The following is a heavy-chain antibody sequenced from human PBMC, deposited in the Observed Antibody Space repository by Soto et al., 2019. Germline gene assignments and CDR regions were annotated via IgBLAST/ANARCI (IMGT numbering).Heavy chain of an antibody. CDR3: AKDIGSVRGVDV. Sequence: QLLESGGGLVQPGGSLRLSCAASRFSFSTYAMAWVSQPPGKGLEWVSGISGSGVSTYYADSVQGRFTISRDNSKNTLYLQMNSLRAEDTAVYYCAKDIGSVRGVDVWGQGTMVTVSS. D-gene: IGHD3-10*01. V-gene: IGHV3-23*01. CDR1: RFSFSTYA. J-gene: IGHJ3*01. CDR2: ISGSGVST.